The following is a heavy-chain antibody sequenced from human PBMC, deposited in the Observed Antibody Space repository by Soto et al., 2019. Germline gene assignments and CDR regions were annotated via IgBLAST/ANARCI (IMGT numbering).Heavy chain of an antibody. J-gene: IGHJ4*02. Sequence: GGSLRLSCATSGFTFSKYSMHWVRQAPGKGLEWVTVLSHDGNNEYYAGSVSGRFTVSRDNSKNTFFLHMKTLEIEDTGVYYCAKDDVELETGGYFDFWGQGTLVTVSS. V-gene: IGHV3-30*04. CDR2: LSHDGNNE. CDR3: AKDDVELETGGYFDF. CDR1: GFTFSKYS. D-gene: IGHD1-1*01.